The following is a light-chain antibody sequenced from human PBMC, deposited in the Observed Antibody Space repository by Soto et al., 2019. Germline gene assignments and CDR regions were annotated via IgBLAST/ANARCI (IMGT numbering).Light chain of an antibody. CDR1: QSVSSN. CDR3: QQYNNWPRT. J-gene: IGKJ1*01. CDR2: GAS. V-gene: IGKV3-15*01. Sequence: EIVMTQPPATLSVSPGERATLSCGASQSVSSNLAWYQQKPGQAPRLLIYGASTRATGIPARFSGSGSGTEFTLTIRSLQSEDFAVYYCQQYNNWPRTFGQGTRWIS.